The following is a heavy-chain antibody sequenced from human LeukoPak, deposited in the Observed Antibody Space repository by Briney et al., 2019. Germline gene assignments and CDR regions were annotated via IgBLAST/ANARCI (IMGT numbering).Heavy chain of an antibody. CDR1: GGSISSYY. Sequence: SETLSLTCAVSGGSISSYYWSWIRQPPGKGLEWIGYIYYSGSTNYNPSLKSRVTISVDTSKNQFSLKLSSVTAADTAVYYCARVAAAGIYGMDVWGQGTTVTVSS. J-gene: IGHJ6*02. CDR3: ARVAAAGIYGMDV. V-gene: IGHV4-59*01. CDR2: IYYSGST. D-gene: IGHD6-13*01.